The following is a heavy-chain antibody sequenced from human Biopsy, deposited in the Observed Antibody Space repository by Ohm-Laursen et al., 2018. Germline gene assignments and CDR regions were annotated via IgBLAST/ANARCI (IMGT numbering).Heavy chain of an antibody. J-gene: IGHJ4*01. V-gene: IGHV3-66*01. CDR2: IHGSGRT. D-gene: IGHD1-26*01. CDR3: AGSGAHNF. Sequence: GSLRLSCSASAFTLSRFRILWGRQAPGMGPEWVSMIHGSGRTKYADSVKGRFTVSRDNSTDTVYLQMNALRFDDTPMYYGAGSGAHNFWGLGALVTVSS. CDR1: AFTLSRFR.